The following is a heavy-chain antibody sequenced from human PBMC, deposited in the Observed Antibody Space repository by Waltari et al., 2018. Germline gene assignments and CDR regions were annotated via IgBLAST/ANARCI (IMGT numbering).Heavy chain of an antibody. V-gene: IGHV4-34*01. CDR1: GGSFSGYY. D-gene: IGHD3-22*01. Sequence: QVQLQQWGAGLLKPSETLSLTCAVYGGSFSGYYWSWIRQPPGKGLEWIGEINHSGSTNYNPSLKRRVTISVDTSKNQFSLKLSSVTAADTAVYYCARGHYYYDSSGSKYYYYYYYMDVWGKGTTVTVSS. CDR3: ARGHYYYDSSGSKYYYYYYYMDV. CDR2: INHSGST. J-gene: IGHJ6*03.